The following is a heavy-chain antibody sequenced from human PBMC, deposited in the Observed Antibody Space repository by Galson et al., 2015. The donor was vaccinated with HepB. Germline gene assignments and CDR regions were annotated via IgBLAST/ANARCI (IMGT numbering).Heavy chain of an antibody. CDR1: GYTFTSYG. Sequence: SVKVSCKASGYTFTSYGISWVRQAPGQGLEWMGWISAYNGNTNYAQKLQGRVTMTTDTSTSTAYMKLSSLRSEDTAVYYCARLLTSPPLTRERQLVLSGYYYYGMDVWGQGTTVTVSS. V-gene: IGHV1-18*01. D-gene: IGHD6-13*01. CDR2: ISAYNGNT. J-gene: IGHJ6*02. CDR3: ARLLTSPPLTRERQLVLSGYYYYGMDV.